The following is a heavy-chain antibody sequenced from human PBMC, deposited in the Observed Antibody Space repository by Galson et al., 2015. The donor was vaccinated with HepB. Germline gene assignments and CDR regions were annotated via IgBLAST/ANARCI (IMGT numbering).Heavy chain of an antibody. D-gene: IGHD5-18*01. Sequence: SLRLSCAASGFTFSSYWMSWVRQAPGKGLEWVANIKQDGSEKYYVDSVKGRFTISRDNAKNSLYLQMNSLRAEDTAVYYCARGGGYSYIRAYYGMDVWGQGTTVTVSS. CDR3: ARGGGYSYIRAYYGMDV. CDR1: GFTFSSYW. V-gene: IGHV3-7*03. J-gene: IGHJ6*02. CDR2: IKQDGSEK.